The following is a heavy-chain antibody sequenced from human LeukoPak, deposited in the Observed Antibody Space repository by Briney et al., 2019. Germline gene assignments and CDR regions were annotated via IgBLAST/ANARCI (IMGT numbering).Heavy chain of an antibody. D-gene: IGHD5-18*01. CDR2: INAGNGNT. CDR1: GYTFTSYA. CDR3: ARDHPVQLWLLGY. Sequence: ASVKVSCKASGYTFTSYAMHWVRQAPGQRLEWMGWINAGNGNTKYSQKFQGRVTITWDTSASTAYMELSSLRSEDTAVYYCARDHPVQLWLLGYWGQGTLVTVSS. J-gene: IGHJ4*02. V-gene: IGHV1-3*01.